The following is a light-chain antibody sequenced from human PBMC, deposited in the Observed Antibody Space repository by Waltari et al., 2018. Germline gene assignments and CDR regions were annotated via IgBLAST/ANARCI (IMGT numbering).Light chain of an antibody. CDR1: QNIDIY. Sequence: DVQLTQSPSSRSASVGDRVTISCRASQNIDIYLNWYQQKPGKAPNLLIYGASNLQSGVPSRFSGSGSGTDFTLTISSLQPEDFASFYCQQTSITPRTFGQGTKLEI. CDR3: QQTSITPRT. V-gene: IGKV1-39*01. CDR2: GAS. J-gene: IGKJ2*01.